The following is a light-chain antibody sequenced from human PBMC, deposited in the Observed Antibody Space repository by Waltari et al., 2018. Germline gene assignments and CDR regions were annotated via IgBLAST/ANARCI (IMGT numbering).Light chain of an antibody. V-gene: IGKV3-20*01. J-gene: IGKJ3*01. CDR3: QQYGSSPLIT. Sequence: EIVLTQSPGTLSLSPGERATLSCRASQSVSSSYLAWYQQKPGQAPRLLSYGASSRATGIPDRFSGSGSGTDVTLTISRLEPEDFAVYYCQQYGSSPLITFGPGTKVDIK. CDR1: QSVSSSY. CDR2: GAS.